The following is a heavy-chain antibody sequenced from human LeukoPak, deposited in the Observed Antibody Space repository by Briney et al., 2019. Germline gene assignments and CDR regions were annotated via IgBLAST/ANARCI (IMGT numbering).Heavy chain of an antibody. CDR2: ISGSGYNT. V-gene: IGHV3-23*01. CDR1: GFAFDTYC. J-gene: IGHJ4*02. CDR3: ATSTTSFDY. D-gene: IGHD1-14*01. Sequence: GGSLRLSCAASGFAFDTYCMTWARQAPGKGLEWVSSISGSGYNTYYADSVKGRFTISRDNSKNTLYLQMNSLRAEDTAIYYCATSTTSFDYWGQGTLVTVSS.